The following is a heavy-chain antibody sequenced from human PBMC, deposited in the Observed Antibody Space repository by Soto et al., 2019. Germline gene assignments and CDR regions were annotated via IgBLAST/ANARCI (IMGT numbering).Heavy chain of an antibody. CDR2: VIPMLGIA. CDR3: GREEHGDLGDP. CDR1: GDTFSTYT. Sequence: QVQQVQSEAEVKKPGSSLKVSCTASGDTFSTYTFSWVRQAPGQGLEWMGRVIPMLGIANYAQPFQGRVTITAAISTATVHVELAMLRSADTAVYYCGREEHGDLGDPWGQGSLVLVSS. V-gene: IGHV1-69*08. D-gene: IGHD4-17*01. J-gene: IGHJ5*02.